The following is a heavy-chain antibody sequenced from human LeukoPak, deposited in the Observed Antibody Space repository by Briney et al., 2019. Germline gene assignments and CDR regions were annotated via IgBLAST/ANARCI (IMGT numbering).Heavy chain of an antibody. V-gene: IGHV3-9*03. D-gene: IGHD3-16*02. CDR2: ISWNSGSI. Sequence: GGSLRLSCAASGFTFSSYGMSWVRQAPGKGLEWVSGISWNSGSIGYADSVKGRFTISRDNAKNSLYLQMNSLRAEDMALYYCAKDMARGITFGGVIVSGFDYWGQGTLVTVSS. CDR3: AKDMARGITFGGVIVSGFDY. J-gene: IGHJ4*02. CDR1: GFTFSSYG.